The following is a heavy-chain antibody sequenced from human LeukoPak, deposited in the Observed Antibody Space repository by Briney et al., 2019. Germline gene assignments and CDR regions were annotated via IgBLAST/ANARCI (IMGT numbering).Heavy chain of an antibody. V-gene: IGHV1-18*01. CDR3: VRDHGGNSFLWFDP. Sequence: ASVKVSCQASGYTFTSYGISWVRQAPGQGPEWMGWISAYNGNTNYAQKLQGRVTMTMNTSISTAYLELSRLKSDDTAVYYCVRDHGGNSFLWFDPWGQGTLVTVSS. CDR1: GYTFTSYG. CDR2: ISAYNGNT. D-gene: IGHD4-23*01. J-gene: IGHJ5*02.